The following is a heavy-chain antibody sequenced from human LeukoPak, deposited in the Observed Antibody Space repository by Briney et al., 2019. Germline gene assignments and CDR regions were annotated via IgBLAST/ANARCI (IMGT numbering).Heavy chain of an antibody. D-gene: IGHD2-8*01. V-gene: IGHV1-46*01. Sequence: ASVKVSCKASGYTFTNYHIHWVRQAPGQGLEWMGIIIPNSGSTSYAQKFQGRITMTRDTSTGTVYMELSSLRSEDTAVYYCARDPGNGFDYWGQGTLVTVSS. CDR2: IIPNSGST. J-gene: IGHJ4*02. CDR1: GYTFTNYH. CDR3: ARDPGNGFDY.